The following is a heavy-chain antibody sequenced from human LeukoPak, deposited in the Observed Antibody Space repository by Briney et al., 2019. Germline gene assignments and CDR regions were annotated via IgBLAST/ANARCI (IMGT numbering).Heavy chain of an antibody. CDR1: GYTFTSYG. CDR2: ISAYNGNT. CDR3: ARDPHSRQQSMGKFDY. V-gene: IGHV1-18*01. J-gene: IGHJ4*02. Sequence: ASVKVSCKASGYTFTSYGISWVRQAPGQGLEWMGWISAYNGNTNYAQKLQGRVTMTTDTSTSTAYMELRSLRSDDTAVYYCARDPHSRQQSMGKFDYWGQGTLVTVSS. D-gene: IGHD7-27*01.